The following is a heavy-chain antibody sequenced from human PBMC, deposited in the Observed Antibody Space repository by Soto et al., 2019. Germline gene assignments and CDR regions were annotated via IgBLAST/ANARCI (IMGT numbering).Heavy chain of an antibody. CDR2: LNAGNGNT. V-gene: IGHV1-3*01. CDR3: ARAYGDSHDAFDI. J-gene: IGHJ3*02. CDR1: GYTFTSYA. Sequence: QVQLVQSGAEVKKPGASVKVSCKASGYTFTSYAMHWVRHAPAQRLEWMGWLNAGNGNTKYSQKFQGRVTITRDTSASTAYMELSSLRSEDTAVYYCARAYGDSHDAFDIWGQGTMVTVSS. D-gene: IGHD4-17*01.